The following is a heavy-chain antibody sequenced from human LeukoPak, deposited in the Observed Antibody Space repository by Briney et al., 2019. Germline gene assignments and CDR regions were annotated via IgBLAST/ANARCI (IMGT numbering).Heavy chain of an antibody. D-gene: IGHD3-9*01. V-gene: IGHV4-59*08. CDR3: ARHEPYDIWTGYYFYGAGPTFDY. CDR1: GGSISSYY. J-gene: IGHJ4*02. CDR2: IYYSGST. Sequence: SETLSLTCTVSGGSISSYYWSWIRQPPGKGLEWIGYIYYSGSTNYNPSLKSRVTISVDTSKNQFSLKLSSVTAADTAVYYCARHEPYDIWTGYYFYGAGPTFDYWGQGTLVTVSS.